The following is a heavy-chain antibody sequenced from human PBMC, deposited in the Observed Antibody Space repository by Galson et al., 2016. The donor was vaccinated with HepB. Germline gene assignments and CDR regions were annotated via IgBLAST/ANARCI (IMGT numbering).Heavy chain of an antibody. J-gene: IGHJ6*02. V-gene: IGHV3-30*18. CDR3: AKVELNSKQYYYYGMDV. CDR1: GFTFISYG. Sequence: SLRLSCAASGFTFISYGMHWVRQAPGKGLQWVALISYDGSEKYYADSVKGRFTISRDNSHNTLYLQMNSVRADDTAVYYCAKVELNSKQYYYYGMDVWGQGTTVTVSS. D-gene: IGHD3-10*01. CDR2: ISYDGSEK.